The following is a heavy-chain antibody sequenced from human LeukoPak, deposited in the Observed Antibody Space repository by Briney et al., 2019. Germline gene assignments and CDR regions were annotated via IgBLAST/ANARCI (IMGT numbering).Heavy chain of an antibody. V-gene: IGHV4-59*08. CDR1: GGSISSYY. Sequence: SETLSLTCTVSGGSISSYYWGWIRQPPGKGLEWIGYIYYSGSTNYNPSLKSRVTISVDTSKNQFSLKLSSVTAADTAVYYCASTYYYGSGSYSPADYFDYWGQGTLVTVSS. D-gene: IGHD3-10*01. J-gene: IGHJ4*02. CDR2: IYYSGST. CDR3: ASTYYYGSGSYSPADYFDY.